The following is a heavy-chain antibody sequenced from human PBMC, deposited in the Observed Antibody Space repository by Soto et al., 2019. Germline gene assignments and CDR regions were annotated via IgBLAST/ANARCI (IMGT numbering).Heavy chain of an antibody. CDR2: INPKSGVT. CDR1: GYTFTDYY. CDR3: AKGVSGGSPFDV. J-gene: IGHJ4*02. V-gene: IGHV1-2*04. Sequence: QVQLVQYGAELKKPGASVKVSCKASGYTFTDYYVHWLRQAPGQGLEWVGWINPKSGVTHYAQKFQGWVTLPRDTSVSTAYMELNRLKSGDTAVFFCAKGVSGGSPFDVWGQGTLVTVSS. D-gene: IGHD6-19*01.